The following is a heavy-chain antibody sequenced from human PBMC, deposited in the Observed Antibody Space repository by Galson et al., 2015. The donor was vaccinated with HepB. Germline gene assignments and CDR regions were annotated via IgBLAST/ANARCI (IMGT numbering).Heavy chain of an antibody. V-gene: IGHV3-30-3*01. J-gene: IGHJ2*01. CDR2: ISYDGSNK. CDR3: ARSPMIVVVISIPADWYFDL. D-gene: IGHD3-22*01. CDR1: GFTFSSYA. Sequence: SLRLSCAASGFTFSSYAMHWVRQAPGKGLEWVAVISYDGSNKYYADSVKGRFTISRDNSKNTLYLQMNSLRAEDTAVYYCARSPMIVVVISIPADWYFDLWGRGTLVTVSS.